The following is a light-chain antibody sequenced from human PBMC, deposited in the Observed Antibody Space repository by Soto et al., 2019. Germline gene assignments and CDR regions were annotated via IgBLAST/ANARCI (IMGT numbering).Light chain of an antibody. J-gene: IGKJ1*01. CDR3: LQDYSYPWT. V-gene: IGKV1-6*01. Sequence: AIQMTQSPSSLSASVGDRVTITCRASQGIRNDLGWYQQKPGRAPKLMIYAASSLQSGVPSRFSGSGSGTDFTLTISSLQSEDFATYYCLQDYSYPWTFGQGTKVEV. CDR2: AAS. CDR1: QGIRND.